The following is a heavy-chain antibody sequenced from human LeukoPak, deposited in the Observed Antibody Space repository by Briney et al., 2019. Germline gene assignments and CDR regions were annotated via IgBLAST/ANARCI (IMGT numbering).Heavy chain of an antibody. CDR3: ARDGGWGAAVMFSINYYYYGMDV. V-gene: IGHV3-30*19. J-gene: IGHJ6*02. Sequence: GGSLRLSCAASGFTFSSYGMHWVRQAPGKGLEWVAVISKDGSNKDYADSVKGRFTISRDNSKNTVYLQMNSLRTEDTAVYYCARDGGWGAAVMFSINYYYYGMDVWGQGTTVTVSS. CDR1: GFTFSSYG. CDR2: ISKDGSNK. D-gene: IGHD2-2*01.